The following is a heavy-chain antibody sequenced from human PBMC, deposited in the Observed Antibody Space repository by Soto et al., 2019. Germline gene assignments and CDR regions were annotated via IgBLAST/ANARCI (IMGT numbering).Heavy chain of an antibody. CDR1: GFTFSSYA. J-gene: IGHJ4*02. Sequence: EVQLLESGGGLVQPGGSLRLSCAASGFTFSSYAMRWVRQAPGKGLEWVSAISGSGGSTYYADSVKGRFTISRDNSKNTLYLQMNSLRAEDTAVYYCATPLEYGGWHYFDYWGQGTLVTVSS. CDR2: ISGSGGST. D-gene: IGHD6-19*01. V-gene: IGHV3-23*01. CDR3: ATPLEYGGWHYFDY.